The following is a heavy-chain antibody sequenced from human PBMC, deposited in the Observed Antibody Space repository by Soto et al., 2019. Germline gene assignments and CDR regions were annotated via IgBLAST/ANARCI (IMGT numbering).Heavy chain of an antibody. CDR1: GFSFSTSD. V-gene: IGHV3-30*03. J-gene: IGHJ3*02. Sequence: QVQLEESGGGVVQPGRSLRLSCVASGFSFSTSDMHWVRQAPGKGLEWVAHITFDGSRKYYADSVKGRFTVSRENSKNTVYLQINSLRPDETALYYCTRGPTHGAFDIWGQGTMVTVSS. CDR3: TRGPTHGAFDI. CDR2: ITFDGSRK.